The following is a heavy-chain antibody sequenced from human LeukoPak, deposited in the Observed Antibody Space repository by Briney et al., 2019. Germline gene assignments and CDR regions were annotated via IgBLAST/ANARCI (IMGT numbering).Heavy chain of an antibody. Sequence: ASVNVSCKASGGTFSSYAINWVRQATGQGLEWMGWMNPNSGNTGYAQKFQGRVTMTRNTSISTAYMELSSLRSEDTAVYYCASSVDILTGGHYWGQGTLVTVSS. D-gene: IGHD3-9*01. V-gene: IGHV1-8*02. CDR2: MNPNSGNT. CDR1: GGTFSSYA. J-gene: IGHJ4*02. CDR3: ASSVDILTGGHY.